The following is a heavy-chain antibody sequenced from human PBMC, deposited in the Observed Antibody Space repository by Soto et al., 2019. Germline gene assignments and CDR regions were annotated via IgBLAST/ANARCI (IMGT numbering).Heavy chain of an antibody. Sequence: EVQLLESGGGLVQPGGSLRLSCAASGFTFGNYGMNWVRQAPGKGLEWVSGISGGGGSTYYGDSVKGRFTISRDPSKNTVFLEMGSLRAEDTAVYYCAKGFIVVVTVLRPDDAFDVWGQGTLVTVSS. CDR3: AKGFIVVVTVLRPDDAFDV. CDR2: ISGGGGST. J-gene: IGHJ3*01. V-gene: IGHV3-23*01. CDR1: GFTFGNYG. D-gene: IGHD2-21*02.